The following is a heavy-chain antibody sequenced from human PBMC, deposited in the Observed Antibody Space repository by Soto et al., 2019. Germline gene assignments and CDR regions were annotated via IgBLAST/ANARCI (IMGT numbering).Heavy chain of an antibody. D-gene: IGHD4-17*01. CDR1: GGSFSGYY. J-gene: IGHJ4*02. Sequence: QVQLQQWGAGLLKPSETLSLTCAVYGGSFSGYYWSWIRQPPGKGLEWIGEINHSGSTNYNPSLKSRVTISVVTSKNQFSLKLSSVTAADTAVYYCARGRWYGDPPEGYWGQGTLVTVSS. CDR2: INHSGST. V-gene: IGHV4-34*01. CDR3: ARGRWYGDPPEGY.